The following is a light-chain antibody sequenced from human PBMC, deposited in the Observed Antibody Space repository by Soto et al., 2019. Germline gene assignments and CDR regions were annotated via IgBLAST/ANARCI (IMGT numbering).Light chain of an antibody. V-gene: IGKV1-5*01. CDR3: QHYNSYSEA. Sequence: IRLTQSPSTLSASVGDRVTITCRASQNIGTWLAWYQQKPGKAPKFLIYDASTPGSGVPSRFRGSGYGTDFTFTISSLQPDDFATYYCQHYNSYSEAFGQGTKVDIK. J-gene: IGKJ1*01. CDR2: DAS. CDR1: QNIGTW.